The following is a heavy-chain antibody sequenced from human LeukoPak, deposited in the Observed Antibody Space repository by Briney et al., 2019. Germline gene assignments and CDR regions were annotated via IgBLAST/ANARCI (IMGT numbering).Heavy chain of an antibody. Sequence: PGRSLRLSCAASGFTFDDYAMHWVRQAPGKGLEWVSGISWNSGSIGYADSVKGRFTISRDNSKNTLYLQMNSLRAEDTAVYYCARDPSRITIFGVVGAGDYWGQGTLVTVSS. CDR1: GFTFDDYA. CDR2: ISWNSGSI. J-gene: IGHJ4*02. D-gene: IGHD3-3*01. CDR3: ARDPSRITIFGVVGAGDY. V-gene: IGHV3-9*01.